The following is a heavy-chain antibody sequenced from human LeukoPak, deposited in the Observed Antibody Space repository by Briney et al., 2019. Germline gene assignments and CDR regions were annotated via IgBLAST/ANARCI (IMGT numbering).Heavy chain of an antibody. CDR2: VNPNSGGT. V-gene: IGHV1-2*06. CDR3: ARGLYSGDWGVDC. CDR1: GYTFTDYY. Sequence: ASVTVSCKASGYTFTDYYIHWVRQAPGQGLEWMGRVNPNSGGTNYAQKFQGRVTMTRDTSISTVYMELSRLRSDDTAVYYCARGLYSGDWGVDCWGQGTLVTVSS. D-gene: IGHD2-21*02. J-gene: IGHJ4*02.